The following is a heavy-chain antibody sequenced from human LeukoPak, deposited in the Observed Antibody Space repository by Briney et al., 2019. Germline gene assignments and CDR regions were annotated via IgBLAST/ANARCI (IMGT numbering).Heavy chain of an antibody. CDR2: IDYSGST. J-gene: IGHJ4*02. V-gene: IGHV4-59*01. D-gene: IGHD1-1*01. CDR3: ARDLELERNRWNYFES. CDR1: GGSISSFF. Sequence: PSEALSLTCTVSGGSISSFFWSWIRQPPGKGLVWLGCIDYSGSTQYNPSLKSRVTISVDTSKQQFSLKLSSVTAADTAVYYCARDLELERNRWNYFESWGQGTLVTVSS.